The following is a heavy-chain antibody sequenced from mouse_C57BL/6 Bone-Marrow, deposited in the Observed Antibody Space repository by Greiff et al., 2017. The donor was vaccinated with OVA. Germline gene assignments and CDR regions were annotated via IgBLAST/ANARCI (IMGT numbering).Heavy chain of an antibody. Sequence: QVQLQQPGAELVKPGASVKMSCKASGYTFTSYWITWVKQRPGQGLEWIGDIYPGSGSTNYNEKFKSKAPLTVDTSSSTAYMQLSSLTSEDSAVYYCARVITTVVVNWYFDVWGTGTTVTVSS. CDR2: IYPGSGST. CDR1: GYTFTSYW. D-gene: IGHD1-1*01. V-gene: IGHV1-55*01. CDR3: ARVITTVVVNWYFDV. J-gene: IGHJ1*03.